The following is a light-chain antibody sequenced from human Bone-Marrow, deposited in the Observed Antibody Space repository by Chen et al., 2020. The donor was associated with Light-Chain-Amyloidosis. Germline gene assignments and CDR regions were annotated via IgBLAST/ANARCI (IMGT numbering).Light chain of an antibody. J-gene: IGKJ4*01. V-gene: IGKV3-20*01. Sequence: EIVLTQSPGTLSLSPGEGANLSCRASQTISSNYLPWYQQKFGQAPRLLIYGSSSRATGIPDRFTGSGSGTDFTLTINRLEPEDFEMYYCQQYGTSPLTFGGGTKVEIK. CDR2: GSS. CDR3: QQYGTSPLT. CDR1: QTISSNY.